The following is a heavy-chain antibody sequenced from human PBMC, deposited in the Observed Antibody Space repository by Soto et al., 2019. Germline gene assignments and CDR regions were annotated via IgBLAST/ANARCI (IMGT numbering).Heavy chain of an antibody. J-gene: IGHJ6*02. Sequence: GGSLRLSCAASGFPFTNYWMNWVRQTPGKGLMWVSRISPDGSDVGYADPVEGRFTVSRDNAKNTLYLQMNSLRAEDTAVYYCARDRKYYDFWSGYYSGYYYGMDVWGQGTTVTVSS. CDR2: ISPDGSDV. V-gene: IGHV3-74*01. D-gene: IGHD3-3*01. CDR1: GFPFTNYW. CDR3: ARDRKYYDFWSGYYSGYYYGMDV.